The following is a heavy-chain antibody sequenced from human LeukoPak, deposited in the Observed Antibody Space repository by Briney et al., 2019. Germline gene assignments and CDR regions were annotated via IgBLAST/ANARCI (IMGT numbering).Heavy chain of an antibody. Sequence: ASVKVSCKASGYTFTSYGISWVRQAPGQGLEWMGWISAYNGNTNYAQKLQGRVTMTTDTSTSTAYMELRSLRSDDTAVYYCAKGGCPFTYFCWVISIGREVELYYGKDVWGQGAKVNVSS. V-gene: IGHV1-18*01. D-gene: IGHD3-9*01. CDR2: ISAYNGNT. J-gene: IGHJ6*02. CDR3: AKGGCPFTYFCWVISIGREVELYYGKDV. CDR1: GYTFTSYG.